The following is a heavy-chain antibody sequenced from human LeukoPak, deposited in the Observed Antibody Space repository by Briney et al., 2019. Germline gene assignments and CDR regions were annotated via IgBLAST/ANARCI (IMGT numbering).Heavy chain of an antibody. J-gene: IGHJ5*02. CDR3: ASTHSWFDP. CDR1: GGSISSGSYY. V-gene: IGHV4-61*02. CDR2: IYTSGST. Sequence: SQTLSLTCTVSGGSISSGSYYWSWVRQPAGKGLEWIGRIYTSGSTNYNPSLKGRDTISVDTSKNQFSLKLSSVTAADTAVYYCASTHSWFDPWGQGTLVTVSS.